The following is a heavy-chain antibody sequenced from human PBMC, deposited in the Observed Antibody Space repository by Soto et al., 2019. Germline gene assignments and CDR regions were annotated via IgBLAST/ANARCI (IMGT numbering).Heavy chain of an antibody. D-gene: IGHD6-19*01. V-gene: IGHV1-69-2*01. CDR3: ATATGDPRSSGWNYCMDF. Sequence: ASVKVSCKVSGYTFTDYYMHWVQQAPGKGLEWMGLVDPEDGETIYAEKLQGRVTITADTSTDTAYMELSSLRSEDPAVYYCATATGDPRSSGWNYCMDFWGQGTTVTVSS. CDR1: GYTFTDYY. J-gene: IGHJ6*02. CDR2: VDPEDGET.